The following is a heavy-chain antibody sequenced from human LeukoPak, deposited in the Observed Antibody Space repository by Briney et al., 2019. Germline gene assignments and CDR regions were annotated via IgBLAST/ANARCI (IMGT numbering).Heavy chain of an antibody. CDR3: ATSPRGTGHR. CDR1: GFTFRNYW. D-gene: IGHD1-1*01. V-gene: IGHV3-7*01. Sequence: GGSLSLSCAASGFTFRNYWMHWVRQAPGAGLELVANIKQDGSEKYYVDSVKGRFTISRDNARNSLDLQMNSLSVEDSAVYYCATSPRGTGHRWGQGPLVPVSS. CDR2: IKQDGSEK. J-gene: IGHJ5*02.